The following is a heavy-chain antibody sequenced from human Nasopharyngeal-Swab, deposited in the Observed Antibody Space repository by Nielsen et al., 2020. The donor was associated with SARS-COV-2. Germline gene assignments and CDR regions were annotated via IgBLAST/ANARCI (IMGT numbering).Heavy chain of an antibody. D-gene: IGHD3-9*01. J-gene: IGHJ4*02. CDR3: ARGGSYYDILTGYLAFDY. CDR1: GGSISSYY. CDR2: IYYSGST. Sequence: SETLSLTCTVSGGSISSYYWSWIRQPPGQGLEWIGVIYYSGSTNYNPTLKSRVTISVDTSKNQYSLKLSSVTAADTAVYYCARGGSYYDILTGYLAFDYWGQGTLVTVSS. V-gene: IGHV4-59*13.